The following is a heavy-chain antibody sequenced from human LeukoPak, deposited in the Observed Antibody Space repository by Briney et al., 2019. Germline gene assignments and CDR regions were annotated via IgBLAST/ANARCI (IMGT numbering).Heavy chain of an antibody. V-gene: IGHV4-34*01. CDR1: GGSFSGYY. J-gene: IGHJ4*02. CDR2: INHSGST. CDR3: ARGRVELVQAVAGTSDY. Sequence: PSETLSLTCAVYGGSFSGYYWSWIRQPPGKGLEWIGEINHSGSTNYNPSLKSRVTISVDTSKNQFSLKLSSVTAADTAVYYCARGRVELVQAVAGTSDYWGQGTLVTVSS. D-gene: IGHD6-19*01.